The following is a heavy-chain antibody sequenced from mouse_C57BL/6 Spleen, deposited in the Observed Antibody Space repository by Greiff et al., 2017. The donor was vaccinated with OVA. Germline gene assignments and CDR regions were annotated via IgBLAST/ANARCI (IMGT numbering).Heavy chain of an antibody. V-gene: IGHV1-81*01. Sequence: VKLQESGAELARPGASVKLSCKASGYTFTSYGISWVKQRTGQGLEWIGEIYPRSGNTYYNEKFKGKATLTADKSSSTAYMELRSLTSEDSAVYFCARRRGSSWYFDVWGTGTTVTVSS. CDR2: IYPRSGNT. D-gene: IGHD1-1*01. J-gene: IGHJ1*03. CDR3: ARRRGSSWYFDV. CDR1: GYTFTSYG.